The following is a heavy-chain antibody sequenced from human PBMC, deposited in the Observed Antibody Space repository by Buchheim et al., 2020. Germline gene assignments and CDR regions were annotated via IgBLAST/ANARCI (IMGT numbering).Heavy chain of an antibody. CDR1: GFTFSSYA. Sequence: EVQLLESGGGLVQPGGSLRLSCAASGFTFSSYAMDWVRQAPGKGLEWVAAISGSGGPTYYADSVKGRFTISRANSKNQLNLQMNSLRVEDTAVYYCAKDSAPSYYNWFDPWGQGTL. J-gene: IGHJ5*02. D-gene: IGHD3-10*01. CDR3: AKDSAPSYYNWFDP. CDR2: ISGSGGPT. V-gene: IGHV3-23*01.